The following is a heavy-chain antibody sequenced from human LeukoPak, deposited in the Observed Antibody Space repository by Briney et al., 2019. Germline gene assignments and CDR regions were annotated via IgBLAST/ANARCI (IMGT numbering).Heavy chain of an antibody. CDR2: IRGKTYGGTA. CDR3: TRSLTFCGSGCYRPADS. CDR1: GFIFGDYG. Sequence: GGSLRLSCTASGFIFGDYGVSWFRQAPGKGLEWVGFIRGKTYGGTAEYAASVKGRSTISRDDSEGIAYLQMNSLKIEDTAVYFCTRSLTFCGSGCYRPADSWGQGTLVTVSS. J-gene: IGHJ4*02. D-gene: IGHD2-21*02. V-gene: IGHV3-49*03.